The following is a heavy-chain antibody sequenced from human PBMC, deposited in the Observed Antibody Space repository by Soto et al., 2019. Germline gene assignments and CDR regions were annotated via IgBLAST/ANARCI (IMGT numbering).Heavy chain of an antibody. CDR2: INPSGDST. CDR3: ARDMGGSYGGFDY. J-gene: IGHJ4*02. V-gene: IGHV1-46*01. Sequence: ASVKVSCKASGYTFTSYYMHWVRQAPGQGLERMRKINPSGDSTSYAQKFQGRVTMTRDTSTSTVYMELSSLRSEDTSVYYCARDMGGSYGGFDYWGQGTLVTVS. D-gene: IGHD1-26*01. CDR1: GYTFTSYY.